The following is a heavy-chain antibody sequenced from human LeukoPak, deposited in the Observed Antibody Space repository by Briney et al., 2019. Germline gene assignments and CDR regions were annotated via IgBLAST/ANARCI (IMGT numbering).Heavy chain of an antibody. V-gene: IGHV3-21*01. D-gene: IGHD2-2*02. CDR2: ISSSSSYI. CDR3: ARTHCSSTSCYSHNWFDP. Sequence: GGSLRLSRAASGFTFSSYSMNWVRQAPGKGLEWVSSISSSSSYIYYADSVKGRFTISRDNAKNSLYLQMNSLRAEDTAVYYCARTHCSSTSCYSHNWFDPRGQGTLVTVSS. J-gene: IGHJ5*02. CDR1: GFTFSSYS.